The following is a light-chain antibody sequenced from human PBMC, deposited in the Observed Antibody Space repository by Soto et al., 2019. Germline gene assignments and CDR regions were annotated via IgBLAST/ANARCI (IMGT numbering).Light chain of an antibody. Sequence: EIVMTQSPATLSVSPGERAILSCRASQSVSSNLAWYQQKPGQAPRLLIYGASTRDTGIPARFSGSGSGTEFTLTISSLQSEDFSVYYCQQYNNWPPYTFGQGTKLEIK. CDR3: QQYNNWPPYT. CDR2: GAS. CDR1: QSVSSN. V-gene: IGKV3-15*01. J-gene: IGKJ2*01.